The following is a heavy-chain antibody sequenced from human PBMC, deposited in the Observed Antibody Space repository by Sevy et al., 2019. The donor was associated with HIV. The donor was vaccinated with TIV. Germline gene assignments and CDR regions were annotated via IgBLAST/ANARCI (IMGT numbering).Heavy chain of an antibody. CDR2: IRSKAYGGTT. CDR1: GFTFGDYA. J-gene: IGHJ6*03. D-gene: IGHD3-9*01. CDR3: TSEEEYDILTGYYQGADYYYMDV. Sequence: GGSLRLSCTASGFTFGDYAMSWVRQAPGKGLEWVGFIRSKAYGGTTEYAESVKGRFTISRDDSKSIAYLQMNSLKTEDTAVYYCTSEEEYDILTGYYQGADYYYMDVWGKGTTVTVSS. V-gene: IGHV3-49*04.